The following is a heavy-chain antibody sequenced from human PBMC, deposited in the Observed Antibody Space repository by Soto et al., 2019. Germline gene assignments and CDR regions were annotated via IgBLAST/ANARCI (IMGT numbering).Heavy chain of an antibody. CDR2: ISGSGGST. CDR3: ASLEWLLYYFDY. V-gene: IGHV3-23*01. D-gene: IGHD3-3*01. CDR1: GFTFSSYA. J-gene: IGHJ4*02. Sequence: LRLSCAASGFTFSSYAMSWVRQAPGKGLEWVSAISGSGGSTYYADSVKGRFTISRDNSKNTLYLQMNSLRAEDTAVYYCASLEWLLYYFDYWGQGTMVTVYS.